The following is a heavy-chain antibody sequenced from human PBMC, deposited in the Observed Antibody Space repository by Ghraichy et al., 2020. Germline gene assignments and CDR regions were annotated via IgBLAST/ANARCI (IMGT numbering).Heavy chain of an antibody. Sequence: SETLSLTCAVYGGSFSGYYWSWIRQSPVKGLEWIGEIDRRGSTNYNPSLATRVTILVDTSKNQFSLKLTSVTAADTAMYYCAREVAVRRGAFDLWGQGTVVTVSS. D-gene: IGHD6-6*01. J-gene: IGHJ3*01. CDR3: AREVAVRRGAFDL. CDR2: IDRRGST. CDR1: GGSFSGYY. V-gene: IGHV4-34*01.